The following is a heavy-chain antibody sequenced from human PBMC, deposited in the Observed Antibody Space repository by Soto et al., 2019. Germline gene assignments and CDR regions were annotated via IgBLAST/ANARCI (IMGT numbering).Heavy chain of an antibody. D-gene: IGHD5-18*01. J-gene: IGHJ4*02. Sequence: QVQLVQSGAEVKKPGSSVKVSCKASGGTFSSYTISWVRQAPGQGLEWMGRIIPILGIANYAQKFQGRVTITADKSTSTAYMELSSLRSEDTAVYYCARTPSRGYSYGYSDYWGQGTLVTVSS. V-gene: IGHV1-69*02. CDR2: IIPILGIA. CDR3: ARTPSRGYSYGYSDY. CDR1: GGTFSSYT.